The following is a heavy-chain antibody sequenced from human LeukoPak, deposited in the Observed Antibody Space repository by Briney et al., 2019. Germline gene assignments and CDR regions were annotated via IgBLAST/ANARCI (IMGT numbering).Heavy chain of an antibody. V-gene: IGHV3-30*02. CDR2: IRYDGSNK. CDR3: AKETVRWELLGLDY. D-gene: IGHD1-26*01. Sequence: GGSLRLSCAASGFAFSSYGMHWVRQAPGKGLEWVAFIRYDGSNKYYADSVKGRFTISRDNSKNTLYLHMNSLRAEDTAVYYCAKETVRWELLGLDYWGQGTLVTVSS. J-gene: IGHJ4*02. CDR1: GFAFSSYG.